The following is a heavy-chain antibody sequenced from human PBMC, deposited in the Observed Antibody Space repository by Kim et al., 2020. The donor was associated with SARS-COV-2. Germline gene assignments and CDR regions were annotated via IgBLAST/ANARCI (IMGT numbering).Heavy chain of an antibody. J-gene: IGHJ4*02. CDR2: ISSSSSYT. Sequence: GGSLRLSCAASGFTFSDYYMSWIRQAPGKGLEWVSYISSSSSYTNYADSVKGRFTISRDNAKNSLYLQVNSLRAEDTAVYYCARVAKGFWSGYLDYWGQGTLVTVSS. D-gene: IGHD3-3*01. V-gene: IGHV3-11*06. CDR3: ARVAKGFWSGYLDY. CDR1: GFTFSDYY.